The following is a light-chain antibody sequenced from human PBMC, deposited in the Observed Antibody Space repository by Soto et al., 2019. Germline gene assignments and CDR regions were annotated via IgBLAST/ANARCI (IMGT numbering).Light chain of an antibody. V-gene: IGLV2-14*01. J-gene: IGLJ1*01. CDR1: SSDVGSYDH. Sequence: QSALTQPASVSGSPGQSITISCSGTSSDVGSYDHVAWYKQFPGKTPKLMIYEVSNRPPGVYRRFSGSKSGNTASLTISGLQSEDEADYYCISDTATSTSYVFGSGPKVTV. CDR2: EVS. CDR3: ISDTATSTSYV.